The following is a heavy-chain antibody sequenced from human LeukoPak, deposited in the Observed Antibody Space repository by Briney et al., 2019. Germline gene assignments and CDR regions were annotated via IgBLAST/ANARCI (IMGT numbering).Heavy chain of an antibody. D-gene: IGHD2-21*02. CDR2: IYTSGST. CDR1: GGSISSSSYY. Sequence: SETLSLTXTVSGGSISSSSYYWNWIRQSAGEGLEWIGRIYTSGSTNYNPSLKSRVTISLDTSRNQFSLQLSSVTAADTAVYYCARGVTWNYLNYWGQGTLVTVSS. CDR3: ARGVTWNYLNY. V-gene: IGHV4-61*02. J-gene: IGHJ4*02.